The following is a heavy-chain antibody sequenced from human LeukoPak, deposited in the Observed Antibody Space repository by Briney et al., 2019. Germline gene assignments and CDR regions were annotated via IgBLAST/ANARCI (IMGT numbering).Heavy chain of an antibody. J-gene: IGHJ3*01. V-gene: IGHV3-74*01. CDR2: VNSDASTT. Sequence: GGSLRLSCAASGFSFSSYWMHWVRQAPGKGLVWVSRVNSDASTTNYAESVKGRITISRDNARNTLFLQMNSLRAEDTALYYCARRSAAKGAFDLWAKGQWSPSLQ. CDR3: ARRSAAKGAFDL. CDR1: GFSFSSYW.